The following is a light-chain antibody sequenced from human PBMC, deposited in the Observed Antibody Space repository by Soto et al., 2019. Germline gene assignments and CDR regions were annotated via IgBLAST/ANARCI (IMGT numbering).Light chain of an antibody. CDR2: DVF. CDR3: QQRSNWPWLT. J-gene: IGKJ4*01. Sequence: EIVLTQSPATLSLSPGERATLSCRASQSVNNYLAWYQQKPGQAPRLLIYDVFNRATGIPARFSGSGSGTDFTLTISSLEPEAFAVYYCQQRSNWPWLTFGGGTRVEIK. CDR1: QSVNNY. V-gene: IGKV3-11*01.